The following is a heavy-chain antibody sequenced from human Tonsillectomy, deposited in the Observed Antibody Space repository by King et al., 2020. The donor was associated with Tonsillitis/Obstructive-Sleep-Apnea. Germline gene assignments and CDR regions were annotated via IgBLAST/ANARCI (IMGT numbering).Heavy chain of an antibody. V-gene: IGHV3-7*03. CDR1: GFTFSSYW. D-gene: IGHD3-16*02. J-gene: IGHJ4*02. Sequence: VQLVQSGGGLVQPGGSLRLSCAASGFTFSSYWMSWVRQAPGKGLEWVANIKQDGSEKYYVDSVKGRFTISRDNAKNSLYLQMNSLRAEDTAVYYCARTLAFGGVIPLDYWGQGTLVTVSS. CDR2: IKQDGSEK. CDR3: ARTLAFGGVIPLDY.